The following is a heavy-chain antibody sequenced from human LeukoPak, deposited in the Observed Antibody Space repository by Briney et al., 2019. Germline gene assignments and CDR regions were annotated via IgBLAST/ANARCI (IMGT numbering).Heavy chain of an antibody. V-gene: IGHV4-39*05. CDR1: GGSISGSSFY. CDR2: IYSNANT. Sequence: SETPSLTCTVSGGSISGSSFYGGWVRQPPGEGLEWIGSIYSNANTYYNPSLKSRVTLSVDTSKNQFSLKLSSVTAADTAVYHCAKGTIPGQMAAAAKSTFDPWGQGTLVTVSS. J-gene: IGHJ5*02. D-gene: IGHD6-13*01. CDR3: AKGTIPGQMAAAAKSTFDP.